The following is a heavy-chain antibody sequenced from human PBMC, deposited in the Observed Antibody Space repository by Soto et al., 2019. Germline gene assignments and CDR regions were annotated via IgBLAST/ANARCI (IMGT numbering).Heavy chain of an antibody. CDR1: GFTFGTYA. Sequence: PGGSLRLSXAASGFTFGTYAMNWVRQAPGKGLEWVSSTPGSGGSAYYADSVRGRFTISRDNSKNTVYLQLDSLRPEDSALYYCAKGGSSGWFYFDFWGQGTQVTVSS. D-gene: IGHD6-19*01. CDR3: AKGGSSGWFYFDF. V-gene: IGHV3-23*01. CDR2: TPGSGGSA. J-gene: IGHJ4*02.